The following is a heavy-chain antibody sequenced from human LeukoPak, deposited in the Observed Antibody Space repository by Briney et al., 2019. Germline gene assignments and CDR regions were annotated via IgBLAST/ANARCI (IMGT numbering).Heavy chain of an antibody. V-gene: IGHV3-66*01. CDR1: GFTVSSNY. CDR2: IYSGGST. D-gene: IGHD3-16*01. J-gene: IGHJ4*02. CDR3: ASRHYDYVWGATEDY. Sequence: GGSLRLSCAASGFTVSSNYMSWVRQAPGKGLEWVSVIYSGGSTYYADSVKGRFTISSDNSKNTLYLQMNSLRAEDTAVYYCASRHYDYVWGATEDYWGQGTLVTVSS.